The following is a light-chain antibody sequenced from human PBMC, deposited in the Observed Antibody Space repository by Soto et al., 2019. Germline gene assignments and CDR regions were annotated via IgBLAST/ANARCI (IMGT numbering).Light chain of an antibody. CDR2: EVS. CDR3: FSYTSSGTYV. CDR1: SSDVGNYKY. V-gene: IGLV2-14*01. J-gene: IGLJ1*01. Sequence: QSVLTQPASVSWSPGQSITISCTGTSSDVGNYKYVSWCQQHPGKAPKLMIYEVSNRPSGVSNRFSGSKSGNTASLTISGPQAEDETDYYCFSYTSSGTYVLGTGNKVTVL.